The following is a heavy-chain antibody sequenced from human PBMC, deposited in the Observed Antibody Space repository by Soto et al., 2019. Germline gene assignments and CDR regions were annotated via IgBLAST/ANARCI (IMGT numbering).Heavy chain of an antibody. D-gene: IGHD4-4*01. Sequence: GGSLRLSCAASGFTFSSYAMSWVRQAPGKGLEWVSAIGGSGGSTYYADSVQGRFTISRDNSKNTLYLQMNSLRAEDTAVYYCAKSMRPLHGIDYYFDYWGQGTLVTVSS. V-gene: IGHV3-23*01. CDR3: AKSMRPLHGIDYYFDY. CDR1: GFTFSSYA. CDR2: IGGSGGST. J-gene: IGHJ4*02.